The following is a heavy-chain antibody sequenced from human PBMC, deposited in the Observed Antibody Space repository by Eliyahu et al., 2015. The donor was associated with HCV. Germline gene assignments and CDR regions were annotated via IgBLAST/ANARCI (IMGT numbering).Heavy chain of an antibody. D-gene: IGHD5-18*01. V-gene: IGHV4-30-4*01. CDR3: ARLRGYSYGSRGTPFFYYYYGMDV. CDR2: IYYSGST. J-gene: IGHJ6*02. CDR1: GGSISSGDYY. Sequence: QVQLQESGPGLVKPSQTLSLTCTVSGGSISSGDYYWSWIRQPPGKGLEWIGYIYYSGSTYYNPSLKSRVTISVDTSKNQFSLKLSSVTAADTAVYYCARLRGYSYGSRGTPFFYYYYGMDVWGQGTTVTVSS.